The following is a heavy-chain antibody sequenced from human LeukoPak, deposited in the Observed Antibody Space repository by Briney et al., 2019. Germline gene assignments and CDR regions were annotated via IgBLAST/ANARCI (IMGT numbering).Heavy chain of an antibody. CDR2: IYYSGST. J-gene: IGHJ5*02. V-gene: IGHV4-59*01. Sequence: SETLSLTCTVSGGSISSYYWSWIRQPPGKGLEWIGYIYYSGSTNYNPSLKSRVTISVDTSKNQFSLKLSSVTAADTAVYYCARGAVYYDYVWGSYRYKWFDPWGQGTLVTVSS. D-gene: IGHD3-16*02. CDR1: GGSISSYY. CDR3: ARGAVYYDYVWGSYRYKWFDP.